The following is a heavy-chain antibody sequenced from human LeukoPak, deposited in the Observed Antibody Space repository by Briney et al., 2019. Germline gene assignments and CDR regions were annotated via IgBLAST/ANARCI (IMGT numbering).Heavy chain of an antibody. CDR2: VAGSGNFA. J-gene: IGHJ4*02. Sequence: GGSLRLSCAASGFTFSTYAMSWVRQAPGKGLEWVASVAGSGNFAYYAESVKGRFTISRDNSQSTVFLQGSGLRAEDTALYFCAKPHYPDQGGYYSGSYYFDYWGQGALVTVSS. V-gene: IGHV3-23*01. CDR3: AKPHYPDQGGYYSGSYYFDY. CDR1: GFTFSTYA. D-gene: IGHD3-22*01.